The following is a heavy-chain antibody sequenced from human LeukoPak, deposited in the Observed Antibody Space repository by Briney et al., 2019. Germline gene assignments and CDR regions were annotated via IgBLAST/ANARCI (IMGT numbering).Heavy chain of an antibody. Sequence: ASVKVSCKVSGYTLTELSMHWVRQAPGKGLEWMGGFDPEDGEKIYAEKLQGRVTITADNSTSTAYMELSSLRTEDTAVYYCASHIVVVPAALYYYYGMDVWGQGTTVTVSS. CDR3: ASHIVVVPAALYYYYGMDV. CDR2: FDPEDGEK. J-gene: IGHJ6*02. V-gene: IGHV1-24*01. D-gene: IGHD2-2*01. CDR1: GYTLTELS.